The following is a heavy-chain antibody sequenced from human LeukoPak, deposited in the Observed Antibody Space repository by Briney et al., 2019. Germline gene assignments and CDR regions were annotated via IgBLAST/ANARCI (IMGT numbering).Heavy chain of an antibody. CDR3: AKYSSGWIDY. CDR1: GFTFSNYG. J-gene: IGHJ4*02. CDR2: ISGSGGER. D-gene: IGHD6-19*01. V-gene: IGHV3-23*01. Sequence: GGSLRLSCAASGFTFSNYGMSWVRQAPGKGLQWVSGISGSGGERYYTESVKGRFTISRDNSKNTLYLQMNSLRAEDTAVYYCAKYSSGWIDYWGQGTLVTVSS.